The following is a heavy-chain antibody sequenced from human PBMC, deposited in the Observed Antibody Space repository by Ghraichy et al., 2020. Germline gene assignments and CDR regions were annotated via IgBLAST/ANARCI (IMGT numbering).Heavy chain of an antibody. CDR3: AKDRSGGSGSYYYNDY. D-gene: IGHD3-10*01. CDR1: GFTFSSYA. J-gene: IGHJ4*02. CDR2: ISGSGGST. Sequence: GGSLRLSCAASGFTFSSYAMSWVRQAPGKGLEWVSAISGSGGSTYYADSVKGRFTISRDNSKNTLYLQMNSLRAEDTAVYYCAKDRSGGSGSYYYNDYWGQGTLVTVSS. V-gene: IGHV3-23*01.